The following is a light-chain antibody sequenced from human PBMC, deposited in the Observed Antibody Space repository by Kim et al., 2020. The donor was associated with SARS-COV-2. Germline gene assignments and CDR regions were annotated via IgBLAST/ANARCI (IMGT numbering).Light chain of an antibody. CDR3: QSFDTSLNTVI. J-gene: IGLJ2*01. V-gene: IGLV1-40*01. CDR1: HSNIGAHYD. Sequence: QLVLTQPPSVSGAPGQRVTISCTGSHSNIGAHYDVHWYQFLPGTAPKLLIHGNNNRPSWVPDRFSGSKSDTSASLAITGLQAEDEADYYCQSFDTSLNTVIFGGGTQLTVL. CDR2: GNN.